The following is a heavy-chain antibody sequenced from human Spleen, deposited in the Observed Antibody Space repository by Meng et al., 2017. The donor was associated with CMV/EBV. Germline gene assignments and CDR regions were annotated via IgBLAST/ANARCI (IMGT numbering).Heavy chain of an antibody. V-gene: IGHV4-34*01. Sequence: YYWSWIRQSPGKGLEWIGEINHSGSTNYNPSLKSRVTISVDTSKNQFSLKLSSVTAADTAAYYCARVPSLGYCSSTSCPRGTYFDYWGQGTLVTVSS. CDR1: YY. D-gene: IGHD2-2*01. CDR3: ARVPSLGYCSSTSCPRGTYFDY. J-gene: IGHJ4*02. CDR2: INHSGST.